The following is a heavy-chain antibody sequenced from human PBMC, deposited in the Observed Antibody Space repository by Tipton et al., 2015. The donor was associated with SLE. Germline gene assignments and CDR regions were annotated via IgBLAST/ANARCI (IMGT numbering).Heavy chain of an antibody. D-gene: IGHD6-13*01. Sequence: LSLTCTVSGGSISSSNYYWGWIRQPPGKGLEWIGSIYYSGTTYYNPSLKSRVTISVDTSKNQFSLKLSSVTAADTAVYYCARREGLAAAVDYWGQGTLVTVSS. J-gene: IGHJ4*02. CDR1: GGSISSSNYY. CDR3: ARREGLAAAVDY. V-gene: IGHV4-39*01. CDR2: IYYSGTT.